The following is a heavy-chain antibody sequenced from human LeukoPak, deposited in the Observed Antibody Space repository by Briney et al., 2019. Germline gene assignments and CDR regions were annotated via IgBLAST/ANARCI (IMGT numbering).Heavy chain of an antibody. CDR3: AREAGTGNYFDY. J-gene: IGHJ4*02. Sequence: SETLSLTCTVSGGSITSSSYYWGWIRQPPGKGLEWIGNIYYSESTYYNPPLRGRVTISVDTSKSQFSLKLSSVTAADTAVYYCAREAGTGNYFDYWGQGSLVTVSS. CDR1: GGSITSSSYY. V-gene: IGHV4-39*01. D-gene: IGHD6-19*01. CDR2: IYYSEST.